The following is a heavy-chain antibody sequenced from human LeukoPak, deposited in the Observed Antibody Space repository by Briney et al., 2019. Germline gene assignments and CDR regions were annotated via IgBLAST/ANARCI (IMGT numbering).Heavy chain of an antibody. Sequence: SGTLSLTCAVSGDSISSSNWWSWVRQPPGKGLEWIGEIYHSGSTNYNPSLKSRVTISVDKSKNQFSLKLSSVTAADTAVYYCARCEWYSSSWSPFDYWGQGTLVTVSS. CDR3: ARCEWYSSSWSPFDY. V-gene: IGHV4-4*02. CDR2: IYHSGST. J-gene: IGHJ4*02. CDR1: GDSISSSNW. D-gene: IGHD6-13*01.